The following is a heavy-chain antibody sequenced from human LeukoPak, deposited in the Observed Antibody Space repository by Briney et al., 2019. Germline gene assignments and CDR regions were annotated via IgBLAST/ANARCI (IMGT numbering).Heavy chain of an antibody. D-gene: IGHD3-3*01. CDR2: IYYSGST. J-gene: IGHJ4*02. CDR3: ARGGYFDFWSGHDY. Sequence: SETLSRTCTVSGGSISSYYWSWIRQPPGKGLEWIGYIYYSGSTNYNPSLKSRVTISVDTSKNQFSLKLSSVTAADTAVYYCARGGYFDFWSGHDYWGPGTLVTVSS. CDR1: GGSISSYY. V-gene: IGHV4-59*01.